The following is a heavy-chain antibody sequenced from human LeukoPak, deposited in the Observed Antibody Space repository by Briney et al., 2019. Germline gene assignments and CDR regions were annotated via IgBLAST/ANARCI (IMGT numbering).Heavy chain of an antibody. Sequence: ASVKVSCKASGYTFTSYGISWVRQAPGQGLEWMGWISAYNGNTNYAQKLKGRVTMTTDTSTSTAYMELRSLRSDDTAVYYCARDPPYSSGRNNWFDPWGQGTLVTVSS. CDR2: ISAYNGNT. J-gene: IGHJ5*02. CDR1: GYTFTSYG. CDR3: ARDPPYSSGRNNWFDP. D-gene: IGHD6-19*01. V-gene: IGHV1-18*01.